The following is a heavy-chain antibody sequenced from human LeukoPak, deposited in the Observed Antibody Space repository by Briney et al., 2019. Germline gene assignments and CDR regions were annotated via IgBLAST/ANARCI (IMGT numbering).Heavy chain of an antibody. Sequence: PGGSLRLSCAASGFTFSSYGMHWVRQAPGKGLEWVAFIKYDGSNKHNAESVKGRFTISRDNSKNTLYLQMNSLRAEDTAVYYCARDGRQREGFKAARPGYFEYWGQGTLVTVSS. CDR1: GFTFSSYG. J-gene: IGHJ4*02. V-gene: IGHV3-30*02. CDR2: IKYDGSNK. CDR3: ARDGRQREGFKAARPGYFEY. D-gene: IGHD6-6*01.